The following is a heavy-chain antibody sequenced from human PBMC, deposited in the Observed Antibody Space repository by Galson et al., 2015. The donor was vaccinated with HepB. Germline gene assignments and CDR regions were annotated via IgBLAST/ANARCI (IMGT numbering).Heavy chain of an antibody. J-gene: IGHJ4*02. V-gene: IGHV3-9*01. CDR1: GFALDAYT. Sequence: SLRLSCAASGFALDAYTMHWVRHAPGKGLEWVSAISSNGGNIDYADSVRGRFTISRDNAKNSLYLQMNSLRSEDTAFYYCTKDYRGDYFRQGSVAYYFDHWGQGILVTVSS. D-gene: IGHD4-17*01. CDR3: TKDYRGDYFRQGSVAYYFDH. CDR2: ISSNGGNI.